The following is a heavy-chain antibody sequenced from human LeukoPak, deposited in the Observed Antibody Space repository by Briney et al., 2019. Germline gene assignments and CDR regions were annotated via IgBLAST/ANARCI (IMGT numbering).Heavy chain of an antibody. D-gene: IGHD5-18*01. Sequence: GKSLRLSCVASGFTFSSYAMHWVRQAPGKGLEWVAVISDDGTKEYYADSVKGRFTISRDNSRNTVYTSKSTPFLQMNSLRPEDTAVYYCARGKIRYSYGGFDYWGQGILVTVSS. V-gene: IGHV3-30-3*01. CDR1: GFTFSSYA. CDR2: ISDDGTKE. J-gene: IGHJ4*02. CDR3: ARGKIRYSYGGFDY.